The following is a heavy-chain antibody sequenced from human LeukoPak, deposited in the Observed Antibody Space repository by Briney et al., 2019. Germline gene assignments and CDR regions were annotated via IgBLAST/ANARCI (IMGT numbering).Heavy chain of an antibody. CDR2: IYYSGST. CDR3: ARGDYYDSSPVAY. D-gene: IGHD3-22*01. V-gene: IGHV4-39*07. CDR1: GGSISSSSYY. Sequence: SETLSLTCTVSGGSISSSSYYWGWIRQPPGKGLEWIGSIYYSGSTYYNPSPKSRVTISVDTSKNQFSLKLSSVTAADTAVYYCARGDYYDSSPVAYWGQGTLVTVSS. J-gene: IGHJ4*02.